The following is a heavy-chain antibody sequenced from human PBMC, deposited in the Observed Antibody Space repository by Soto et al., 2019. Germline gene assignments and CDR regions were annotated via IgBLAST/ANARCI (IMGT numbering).Heavy chain of an antibody. Sequence: QVQLQESGPGLVKPSGTLSLTCAVSGGSISSSNWWSWVRQPPGKGLEWIGEIYHSGSTNYNPSLKSRVTISGDKSKDQFSLKLRSVAAADTAVYYCARWGGGAVAAHDAFDIWGQGTMVTVSS. V-gene: IGHV4-4*02. CDR1: GGSISSSNW. CDR3: ARWGGGAVAAHDAFDI. CDR2: IYHSGST. J-gene: IGHJ3*02. D-gene: IGHD6-19*01.